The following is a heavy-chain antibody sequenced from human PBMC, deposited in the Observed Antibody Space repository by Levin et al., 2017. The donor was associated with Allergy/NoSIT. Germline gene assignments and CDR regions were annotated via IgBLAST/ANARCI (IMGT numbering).Heavy chain of an antibody. V-gene: IGHV3-30*18. J-gene: IGHJ4*02. CDR3: AKDPPIWEQQPFDY. D-gene: IGHD6-13*01. CDR2: ISYDGSNK. CDR1: GFTFSSYG. Sequence: GGSLRLSCAASGFTFSSYGMHWVRQAPGKGLEWVAVISYDGSNKYYADSVKGRFTISRDNSKNTLYLQMNSLRAEDTAVYYCAKDPPIWEQQPFDYWGQGTLVTVSS.